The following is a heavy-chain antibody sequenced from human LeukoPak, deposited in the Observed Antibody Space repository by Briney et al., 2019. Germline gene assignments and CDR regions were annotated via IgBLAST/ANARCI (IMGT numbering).Heavy chain of an antibody. Sequence: GGSLRLSCAASGFTFSSYSMNWVRRAPGKGLEWVSSISSSSSYIYYADSVKGRFTISRDNAKNSLYLQMNSLRAEDTAVYYCASRGVIINYFDYWGQGTLVTVSS. CDR3: ASRGVIINYFDY. V-gene: IGHV3-21*01. J-gene: IGHJ4*02. CDR1: GFTFSSYS. D-gene: IGHD3-10*01. CDR2: ISSSSSYI.